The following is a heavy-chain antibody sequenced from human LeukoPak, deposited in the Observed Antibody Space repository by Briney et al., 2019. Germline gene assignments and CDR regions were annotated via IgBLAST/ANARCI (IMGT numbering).Heavy chain of an antibody. Sequence: SETLSLTCSVSGDSINNGGFYRSWIRQLPGKGLEWIGFIFYSGNTYYNPSLKSRSTISVDTSNSQFSLKLNYVTAADAAVYYCARTRLRGDPFDYWGQGTLVTVSS. D-gene: IGHD2-21*02. CDR3: ARTRLRGDPFDY. CDR2: IFYSGNT. CDR1: GDSINNGGFY. J-gene: IGHJ4*02. V-gene: IGHV4-31*03.